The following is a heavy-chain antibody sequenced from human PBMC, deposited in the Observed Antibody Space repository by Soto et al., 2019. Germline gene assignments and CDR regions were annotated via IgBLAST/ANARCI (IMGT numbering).Heavy chain of an antibody. V-gene: IGHV3-21*01. CDR3: AREQDYYDSYYFDY. CDR2: ISSSSSDI. CDR1: GCTFSSYS. Sequence: PGGSLRLSCAASGCTFSSYSMNWIRQAPGTGLDWVSSISSSSSDIYYADSAKGRFTISRDNAKNSLYLQMNSLRAEDTAVYYCAREQDYYDSYYFDYWGQGTLVTVSS. D-gene: IGHD3-22*01. J-gene: IGHJ4*02.